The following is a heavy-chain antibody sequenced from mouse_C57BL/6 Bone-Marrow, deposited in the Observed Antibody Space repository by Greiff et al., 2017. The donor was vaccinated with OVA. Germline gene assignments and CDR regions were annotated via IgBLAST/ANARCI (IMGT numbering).Heavy chain of an antibody. J-gene: IGHJ1*03. V-gene: IGHV1-81*01. CDR3: ATTVVAPTGWFDV. Sequence: QVQLQQSGAELARPGASVKLSCKASGYTFTSYGISWVKQRTGQGLEWIGEIYPRSGNTYYNEKFKGKATLTADKSSCTEYMELRSLTAEDSAVYFCATTVVAPTGWFDVWGTGTTVTVSS. D-gene: IGHD1-1*01. CDR2: IYPRSGNT. CDR1: GYTFTSYG.